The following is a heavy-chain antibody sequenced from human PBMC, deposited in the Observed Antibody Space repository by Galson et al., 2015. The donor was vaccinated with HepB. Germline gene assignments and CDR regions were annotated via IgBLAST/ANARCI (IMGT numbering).Heavy chain of an antibody. D-gene: IGHD3-9*01. CDR2: INTNTGNP. CDR3: ARDLHDILTGYYSPYYYYGMDV. J-gene: IGHJ6*02. V-gene: IGHV7-4-1*02. CDR1: GYTFTSYA. Sequence: SVKVSCKASGYTFTSYAMNWVRQAPGQGLEWMGWINTNTGNPTYAQGFTGRFVFSLDTSVSTAYLQISSLKAEDTAVYYCARDLHDILTGYYSPYYYYGMDVWGQGTTVAVSS.